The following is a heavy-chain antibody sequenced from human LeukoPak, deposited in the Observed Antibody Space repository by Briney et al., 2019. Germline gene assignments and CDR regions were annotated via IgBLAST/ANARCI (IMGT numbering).Heavy chain of an antibody. V-gene: IGHV4-34*01. J-gene: IGHJ5*02. D-gene: IGHD2-2*01. CDR2: ITHSGST. CDR1: GGSFSGYY. Sequence: SETLSLTCAVYGGSFSGYYWSWIRQPPGKGLEWIGEITHSGSTNYNPSLKSRVTISVDTSKNQFSLKLSSVTAADTAVYYCARSPVVVPAAIHWFDPWGQGTLVTVSS. CDR3: ARSPVVVPAAIHWFDP.